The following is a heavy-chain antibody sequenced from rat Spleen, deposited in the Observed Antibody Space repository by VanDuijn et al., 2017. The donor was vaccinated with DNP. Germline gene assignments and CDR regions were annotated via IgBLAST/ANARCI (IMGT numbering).Heavy chain of an antibody. CDR2: ISSGGNP. V-gene: IGHV2S12*01. J-gene: IGHJ3*01. D-gene: IGHD3-6*01. CDR3: TRAIVD. CDR1: GFSLTNYG. Sequence: QVQLKESGPGLVQPSQTLSLTCTVSGFSLTNYGVSWVRQPPGKGLQWVAAISSGGNPYSKSALKSRLSISRDTSKSLVFLTMNMLQTEDTAIYFCTRAIVDWCQGTLVTVSS.